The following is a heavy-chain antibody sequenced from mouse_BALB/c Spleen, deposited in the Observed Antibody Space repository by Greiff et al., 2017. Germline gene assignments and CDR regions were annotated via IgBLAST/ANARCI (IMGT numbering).Heavy chain of an antibody. J-gene: IGHJ4*01. D-gene: IGHD2-10*02. CDR1: GFTFSSFG. CDR2: ISSGSSTI. V-gene: IGHV5-17*02. Sequence: EVKLVESGGGLVQPGGSRKLSCAASGFTFSSFGMHWVRQAPEKGLEWVAYISSGSSTIYYADTVKGRFTISRGNPKNTLFLQMTSLRSDDTAMYYCAKKYGNYDAMDYWGQGTSVTVSS. CDR3: AKKYGNYDAMDY.